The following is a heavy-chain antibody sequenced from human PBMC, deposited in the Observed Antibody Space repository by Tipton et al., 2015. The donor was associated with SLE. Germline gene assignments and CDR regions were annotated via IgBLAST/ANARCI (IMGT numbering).Heavy chain of an antibody. CDR1: GFTFSTNW. CDR2: IKTDGSEK. J-gene: IGHJ4*02. CDR3: TRGGQSGSWYWRD. V-gene: IGHV3-7*01. Sequence: SLRLSCAASGFTFSTNWMTWVRQAPGRGLEWVANIKTDGSEKDYVDSVKGRFTISRDNAKNSLSLQMNTLRVEDTAVYYCTRGGQSGSWYWRDWGQGTVVTVSS. D-gene: IGHD6-13*01.